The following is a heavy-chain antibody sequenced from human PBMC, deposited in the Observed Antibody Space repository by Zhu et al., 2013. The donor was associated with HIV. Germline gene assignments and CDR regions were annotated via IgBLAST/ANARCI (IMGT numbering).Heavy chain of an antibody. D-gene: IGHD6-19*01. CDR2: INPNSGGT. J-gene: IGHJ6*02. V-gene: IGHV1-2*02. CDR1: GYTFIGYY. CDR3: ARECCLDSSGGPPYHYYHYGMDV. Sequence: QVQLVQSGAEVKKPGASVKVSCKASGYTFIGYYIHWVRQAPGQGLEWLGWINPNSGGTNYAQKFQGRVTMTRDTSIRTAYLEVRRLRPGDTAVYFCARECCLDSSGGPPYHYYHYGMDVWGQGTTVTVSS.